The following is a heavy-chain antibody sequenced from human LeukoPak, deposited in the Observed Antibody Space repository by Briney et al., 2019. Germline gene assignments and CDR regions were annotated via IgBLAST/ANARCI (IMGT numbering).Heavy chain of an antibody. CDR2: MNPNSGNT. CDR1: GYTFTSYD. D-gene: IGHD3-22*01. CDR3: ARDRYYYDSSGLFDY. Sequence: RASVKVSCKASGYTFTSYDINWVRQATGQGLEWMGWMNPNSGNTGYAQKFQGRVTITADKSTSTAYMELSSLRSEDTAVYYCARDRYYYDSSGLFDYWGQGTLVTVSS. J-gene: IGHJ4*02. V-gene: IGHV1-8*01.